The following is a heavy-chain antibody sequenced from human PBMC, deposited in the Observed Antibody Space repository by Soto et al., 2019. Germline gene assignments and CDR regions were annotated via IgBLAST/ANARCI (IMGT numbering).Heavy chain of an antibody. CDR1: GGSVNGYY. Sequence: TSETLSLTCTVYGGSVNGYYWNWIRQPPGKGLEWIGEINHTGGTHYNPSLKSRVTMSVDTSKNQFSLRLSSVTAADTAIYYCATRITVFGLLIPPFDPWGQGTQVTVSS. D-gene: IGHD3-3*01. V-gene: IGHV4-34*01. CDR2: INHTGGT. J-gene: IGHJ5*02. CDR3: ATRITVFGLLIPPFDP.